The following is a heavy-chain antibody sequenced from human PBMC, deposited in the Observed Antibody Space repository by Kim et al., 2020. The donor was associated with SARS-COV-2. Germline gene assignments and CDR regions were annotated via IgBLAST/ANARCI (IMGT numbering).Heavy chain of an antibody. Sequence: SQTLSLTCAISGDSVSSTSAAWNWIRQSPSRGLEWLGRTYYRSKWSNNYALSVKSRITINPDPSKNQFSLQLNSVTPEDTAVYFCARGGSTSGWSLDYWGQGTLVTVSS. CDR1: GDSVSSTSAA. V-gene: IGHV6-1*01. CDR2: TYYRSKWSN. D-gene: IGHD6-19*01. J-gene: IGHJ4*02. CDR3: ARGGSTSGWSLDY.